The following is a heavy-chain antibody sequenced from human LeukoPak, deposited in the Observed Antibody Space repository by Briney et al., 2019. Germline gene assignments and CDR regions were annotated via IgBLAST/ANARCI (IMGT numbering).Heavy chain of an antibody. V-gene: IGHV4-59*01. J-gene: IGHJ6*02. D-gene: IGHD3-3*01. CDR3: ASLGTYYDFWSGSDIYGMDV. CDR1: GGSISSYY. CDR2: IYYSGST. Sequence: SETLSLTCTVSGGSISSYYWSWIRQPPGKGLEWIGYIYYSGSTNYNPSLKSRVTISVDTSKNQFSLKLSSVAAADTAVYYCASLGTYYDFWSGSDIYGMDVWGQGTTVTVSS.